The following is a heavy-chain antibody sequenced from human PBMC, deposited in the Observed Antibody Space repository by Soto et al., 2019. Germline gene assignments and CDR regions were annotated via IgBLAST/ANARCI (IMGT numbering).Heavy chain of an antibody. CDR3: ARPKLGN. J-gene: IGHJ4*02. V-gene: IGHV3-7*05. CDR1: GFTFSSYW. D-gene: IGHD7-27*01. CDR2: IKQDGSEK. Sequence: EVQLVESGGGLVQPGGSLRLSCAASGFTFSSYWMSWVRQGPGKGLEWVANIKQDGSEKYYVDSVKGRFTISRDNARNSLYLQMISLSAGDTAVYYCARPKLGNWGQGTLVTVSS.